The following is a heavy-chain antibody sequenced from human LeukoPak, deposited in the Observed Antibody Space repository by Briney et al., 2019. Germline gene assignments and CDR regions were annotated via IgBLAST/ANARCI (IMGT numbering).Heavy chain of an antibody. V-gene: IGHV3-30*04. J-gene: IGHJ6*02. CDR3: AKDIVVVPAAIDYYYYYGMDV. D-gene: IGHD2-2*01. Sequence: PGGSLRLSCAASGFTFSSYAMHWVRRAPGKGLEWVAVISYDGSNKYYADSVKGRFTISRDNSKNTLYLQMNSLRAEDTAVYYCAKDIVVVPAAIDYYYYYGMDVWGQGTTVTVSS. CDR1: GFTFSSYA. CDR2: ISYDGSNK.